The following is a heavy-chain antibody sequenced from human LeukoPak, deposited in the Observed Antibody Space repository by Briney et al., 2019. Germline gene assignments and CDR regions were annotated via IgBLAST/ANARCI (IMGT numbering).Heavy chain of an antibody. CDR1: GYTFTGYY. Sequence: ASVKVSCKASGYTFTGYYMHWVRQAPGQGLEWMGWINPNSGGTNYAQKFQGRLTMTRDTSISTAYMELSRLRSDDTAVYYCARVGVRGVIIRRAHFDYWGQGTLVTVSS. V-gene: IGHV1-2*02. D-gene: IGHD3-10*01. J-gene: IGHJ4*02. CDR2: INPNSGGT. CDR3: ARVGVRGVIIRRAHFDY.